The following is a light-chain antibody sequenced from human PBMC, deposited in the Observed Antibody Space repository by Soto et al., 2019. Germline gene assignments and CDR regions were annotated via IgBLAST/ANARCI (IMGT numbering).Light chain of an antibody. CDR2: TNN. V-gene: IGLV1-44*01. J-gene: IGLJ1*01. Sequence: QPVLTQTPSASGTPGQRVTISCSGSSSNIGTKTVNWYQQLPGTAPKLLIHTNNQRPSGVPDRFSGSKSGTSASLAISGLQSEDEADYYCAAWDDSLNGRVFGTGTKVTVL. CDR1: SSNIGTKT. CDR3: AAWDDSLNGRV.